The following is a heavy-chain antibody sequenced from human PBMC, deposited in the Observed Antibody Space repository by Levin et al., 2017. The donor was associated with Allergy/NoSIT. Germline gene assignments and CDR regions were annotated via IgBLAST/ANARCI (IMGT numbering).Heavy chain of an antibody. J-gene: IGHJ3*02. V-gene: IGHV3-23*01. CDR1: GFTFSSYA. Sequence: GGSLRLSCAASGFTFSSYAMSWVRQAPGKGLEWVSAISGSGGSTYYADSVKGRFTISRDNSKNTLYLQMNSLRAEDTAVYYCAKPGGYDYGDYGRTLGGFDIWGQGTMVTVSS. CDR3: AKPGGYDYGDYGRTLGGFDI. D-gene: IGHD4-17*01. CDR2: ISGSGGST.